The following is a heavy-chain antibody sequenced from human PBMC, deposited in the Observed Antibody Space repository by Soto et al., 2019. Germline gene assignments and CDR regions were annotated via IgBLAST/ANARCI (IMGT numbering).Heavy chain of an antibody. V-gene: IGHV4-34*01. CDR2: INHSGST. D-gene: IGHD6-13*01. CDR1: GGSFSGYY. CDR3: ARVKSSPYYYYYGMDV. Sequence: SETLSLTCAVYGGSFSGYYWSWIRQPPGKGLEWIGEINHSGSTNYNPSLKSRVTISVDTSKNQFSLKLSSVTAADTAVYYCARVKSSPYYYYYGMDVWGQGNTVTVSS. J-gene: IGHJ6*02.